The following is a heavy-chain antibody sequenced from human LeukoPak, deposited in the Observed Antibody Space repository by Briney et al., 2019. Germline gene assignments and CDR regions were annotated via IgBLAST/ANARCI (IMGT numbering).Heavy chain of an antibody. V-gene: IGHV3-30-3*01. J-gene: IGHJ4*02. D-gene: IGHD6-13*01. Sequence: GRSLRLSCAASGFTFSSFSMYWVRQAPGKGLEWVALISHSGSEKYYADSVEGRFTISRDNSRNALYLQMNSLRAEDTAIYYCARDPGTLATYFDYWGPGTLVTVSS. CDR2: ISHSGSEK. CDR3: ARDPGTLATYFDY. CDR1: GFTFSSFS.